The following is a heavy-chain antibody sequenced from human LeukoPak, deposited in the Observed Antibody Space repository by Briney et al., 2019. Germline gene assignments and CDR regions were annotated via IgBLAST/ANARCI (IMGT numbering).Heavy chain of an antibody. CDR1: GGSISSYY. CDR2: IYYSGST. D-gene: IGHD6-19*01. V-gene: IGHV4-59*01. J-gene: IGHJ5*02. CDR3: AREIPLAKAVAATPGWFDP. Sequence: SETLSLTCTVSGGSISSYYWSWIRQPPGKGLEWIGYIYYSGSTNYNPSLKSRVTISVDTSKNQFSLKLSSVTAADTAVYYCAREIPLAKAVAATPGWFDPWGQGTLVTVSS.